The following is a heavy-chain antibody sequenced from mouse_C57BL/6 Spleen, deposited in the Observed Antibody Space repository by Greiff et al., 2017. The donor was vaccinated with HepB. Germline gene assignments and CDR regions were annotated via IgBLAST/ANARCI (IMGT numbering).Heavy chain of an antibody. D-gene: IGHD2-5*01. CDR2: IYPGSGNT. CDR3: ATYSNYAMDY. CDR1: GYTFTDYY. J-gene: IGHJ4*01. V-gene: IGHV1-76*01. Sequence: VMLVESGAELVRPGASVKLSCKASGYTFTDYYINWVKQRPGQGLEWIARIYPGSGNTYYNEKFKGKATLTAEKSSSTAYMQLSSLTSEDSAVYFCATYSNYAMDYWGQGTSVTVSS.